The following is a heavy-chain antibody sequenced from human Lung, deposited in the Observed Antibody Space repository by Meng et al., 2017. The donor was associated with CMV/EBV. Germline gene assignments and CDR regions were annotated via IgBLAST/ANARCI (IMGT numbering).Heavy chain of an antibody. J-gene: IGHJ4*02. Sequence: QGPWQGSGPGLVKPSETLSFTCTVSGGSISSYYWSWIRQSAGKGLEWIGRIYTSGTTIYNPSLKSRLTLSLDTSKNQFSLKLNSVTAADTAVYYCARAEADTGNFDYWGQGTLVTVSS. CDR3: ARAEADTGNFDY. D-gene: IGHD6-19*01. V-gene: IGHV4-4*07. CDR2: IYTSGTT. CDR1: GGSISSYY.